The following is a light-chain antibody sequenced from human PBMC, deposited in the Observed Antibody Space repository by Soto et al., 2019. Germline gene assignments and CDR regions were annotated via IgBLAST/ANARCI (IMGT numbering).Light chain of an antibody. CDR2: SS. CDR1: QGIRYW. CDR3: QQYNNWPLT. Sequence: DIEMTQSPSSVSASVGDRVTITCRASQGIRYWVAWYQQKPGKAPKLLIYSSTLQSGVPSRLSGSGSGTDFTLTISSLQPEDFAVYYCQQYNNWPLTFGGGTKVDIK. J-gene: IGKJ4*01. V-gene: IGKV1-12*01.